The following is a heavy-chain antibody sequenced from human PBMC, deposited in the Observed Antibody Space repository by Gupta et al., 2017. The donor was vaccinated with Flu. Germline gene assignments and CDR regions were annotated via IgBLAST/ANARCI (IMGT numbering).Heavy chain of an antibody. CDR1: TFEDYG. Sequence: TFEDYGVHWVRQVPGKGLEWVSGISWGGDNIGDADSVKGRFTISRDNAKKIAYLQMNSLRPDDTATYYGSLSGSGEGWFDPWCQGTLVTVTP. D-gene: IGHD1-26*01. J-gene: IGHJ5*02. CDR3: SLSGSGEGWFDP. CDR2: ISWGGDNI. V-gene: IGHV3-9*01.